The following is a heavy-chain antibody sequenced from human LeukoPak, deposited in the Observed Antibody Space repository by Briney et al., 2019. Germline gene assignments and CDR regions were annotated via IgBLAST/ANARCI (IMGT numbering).Heavy chain of an antibody. CDR3: ARDLPYYYGSGSYCLDY. J-gene: IGHJ4*02. D-gene: IGHD3-10*01. V-gene: IGHV3-23*01. Sequence: SGGSLRLSCAASGFTFSSYAMSWVRQAPGKGLEWVSAISGSGGSTYYADSVKGRFTISRDNSKNTLYLQMNSLRAEDTAVYYCARDLPYYYGSGSYCLDYWGQGTLVTVSS. CDR2: ISGSGGST. CDR1: GFTFSSYA.